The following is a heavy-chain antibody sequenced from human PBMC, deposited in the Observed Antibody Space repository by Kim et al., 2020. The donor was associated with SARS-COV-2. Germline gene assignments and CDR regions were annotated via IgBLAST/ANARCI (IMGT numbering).Heavy chain of an antibody. CDR3: SRDPFFGALDY. D-gene: IGHD3-10*01. CDR2: IHPHGTTT. CDR1: GFSFSDSW. Sequence: GGSLRLSCAASGFSFSDSWMTWVRQAPGEGLEWLAFIHPHGTTTSYAASVKGRFTISRDNGQNSVFLQMNSLRAEDTAVYYCSRDPFFGALDYWGQGTLVTVSS. J-gene: IGHJ4*02. V-gene: IGHV3-7*01.